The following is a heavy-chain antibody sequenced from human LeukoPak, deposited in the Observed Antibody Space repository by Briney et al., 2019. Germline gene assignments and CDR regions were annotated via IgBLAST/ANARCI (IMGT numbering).Heavy chain of an antibody. D-gene: IGHD4-17*01. CDR1: GFTFDDYA. Sequence: PGRSLRLSCAASGFTFDDYAMHWVRQAPGKGLEWVSVIYSGGSTYYADSVKGRFTISRDNSKNTLYLQMNSLRAEDTAVYYCASGGRSLLHYWGRGTLVTVSS. V-gene: IGHV3-66*01. J-gene: IGHJ4*02. CDR3: ASGGRSLLHY. CDR2: IYSGGST.